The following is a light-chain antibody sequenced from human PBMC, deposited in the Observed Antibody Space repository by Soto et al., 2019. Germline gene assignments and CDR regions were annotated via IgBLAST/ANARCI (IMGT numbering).Light chain of an antibody. V-gene: IGKV3-15*01. CDR1: PNVGTS. CDR3: QQSHSWLT. CDR2: DAS. Sequence: YAVTLSLYPGGRALLSFRAGPNVGTSLVWSQHKPGQSPRLLSYDASNRATGIRARFSGSGSGTEFTLSISSLQSEDFAIYYCQQSHSWLTFGGRTKLDI. J-gene: IGKJ4*01.